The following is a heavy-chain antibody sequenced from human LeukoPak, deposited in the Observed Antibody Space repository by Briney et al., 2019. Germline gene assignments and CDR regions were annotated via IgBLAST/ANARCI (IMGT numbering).Heavy chain of an antibody. CDR1: GGFLCVLY. V-gene: IGHV4-34*01. D-gene: IGHD2-2*01. CDR2: INHSESK. J-gene: IGHJ4*02. Sequence: SETLSLTCGLCGGFLCVLYWRWPRPPPERVREWIGEINHSESKNYNPSLKSRVTISVDTSKNQFSPKLSSVTAADTAVYYCARGKSPRYCSSTSCPYNYYFDYWGQGTLVTVSS. CDR3: ARGKSPRYCSSTSCPYNYYFDY.